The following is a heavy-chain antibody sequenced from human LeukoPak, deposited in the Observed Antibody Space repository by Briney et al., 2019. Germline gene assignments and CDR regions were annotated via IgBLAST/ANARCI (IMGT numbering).Heavy chain of an antibody. J-gene: IGHJ4*02. CDR2: INHSGST. D-gene: IGHD6-19*01. V-gene: IGHV4-34*01. CDR3: ARLSSSGWYKGYFDY. Sequence: PSETLSLTCAVYGGSFSGYYWSWIRQPPGKGLEWIGEINHSGSTNYNPSLKSRVTISVDTSKKEFSLKLSSVTAADTAVYYCARLSSSGWYKGYFDYWGQGTLVTVSS. CDR1: GGSFSGYY.